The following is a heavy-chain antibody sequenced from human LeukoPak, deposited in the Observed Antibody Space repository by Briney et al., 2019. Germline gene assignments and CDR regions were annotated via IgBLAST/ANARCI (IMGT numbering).Heavy chain of an antibody. Sequence: PGGSLRLSCAASGFTFSSYAMSWVRQAPGKGLEWVSGISWNSGSIGYADSVKGRFTISRDNAKNSLYLQMNSLRAEDTALYYCAKDALSGYSYGYNSFDIWGQGTMVTVSS. D-gene: IGHD5-18*01. CDR1: GFTFSSYA. J-gene: IGHJ3*02. V-gene: IGHV3-9*01. CDR3: AKDALSGYSYGYNSFDI. CDR2: ISWNSGSI.